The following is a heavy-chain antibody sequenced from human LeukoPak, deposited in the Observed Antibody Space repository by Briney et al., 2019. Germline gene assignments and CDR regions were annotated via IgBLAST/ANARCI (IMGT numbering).Heavy chain of an antibody. Sequence: SETLSLTSTVSGGSISSYYWSWIRQRPGKGLEWMGYIYDSGSTNYNPSLKSRVTISVDTSKNQFSLKLSSVTAADTAVYYCARNLYGDYGSNYPSYYYGMDVWGQGTTVTVSS. CDR2: IYDSGST. V-gene: IGHV4-59*08. D-gene: IGHD4-17*01. J-gene: IGHJ6*02. CDR3: ARNLYGDYGSNYPSYYYGMDV. CDR1: GGSISSYY.